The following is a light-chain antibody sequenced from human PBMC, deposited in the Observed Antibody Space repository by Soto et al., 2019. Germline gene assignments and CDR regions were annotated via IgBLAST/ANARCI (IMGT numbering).Light chain of an antibody. V-gene: IGLV2-14*01. Sequence: QSALTQPASVSGSPGQSITISCTGTSSDVGGYNYVSWYQQHPGKAPKLMIYEVSNRPSGASNRSSGSKSGNTASLTISGLQAEDEAHYYCSSYTSSSTLLYVFGTGTKLTVL. CDR1: SSDVGGYNY. CDR2: EVS. CDR3: SSYTSSSTLLYV. J-gene: IGLJ1*01.